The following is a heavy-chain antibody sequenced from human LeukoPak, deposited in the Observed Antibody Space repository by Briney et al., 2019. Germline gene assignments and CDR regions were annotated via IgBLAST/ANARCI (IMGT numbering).Heavy chain of an antibody. CDR2: VSYDGGHK. J-gene: IGHJ4*02. D-gene: IGHD3-22*01. CDR3: ARDRINMMVMGHDSGLDC. V-gene: IGHV3-30*03. Sequence: GGSLRLSCVGSGFSLSDYGIHWVRQAPGKGLEWVAVVSYDGGHKYYADSVKGLFTISRDTSSDTVSLQMNSLRVEDTALYYCARDRINMMVMGHDSGLDCWGQGTLVTVSS. CDR1: GFSLSDYG.